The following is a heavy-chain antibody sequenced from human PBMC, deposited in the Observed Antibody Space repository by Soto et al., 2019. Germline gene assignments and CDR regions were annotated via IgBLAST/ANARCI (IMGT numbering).Heavy chain of an antibody. Sequence: PGGSLRLSCAASGFTFSSYWMHWVRQAPGKGLVWVSRINSDGSSTSYADSVKGRFTISRDNAKNTLYLQMNSLRAEDTAVYYCARVHKSDYYYGMDVWGQGTTVTVSS. CDR1: GFTFSSYW. CDR2: INSDGSST. CDR3: ARVHKSDYYYGMDV. V-gene: IGHV3-74*01. J-gene: IGHJ6*02.